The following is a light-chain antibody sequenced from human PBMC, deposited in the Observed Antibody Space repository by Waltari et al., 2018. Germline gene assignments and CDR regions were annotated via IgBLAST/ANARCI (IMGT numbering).Light chain of an antibody. V-gene: IGLV2-14*01. Sequence: QSALTQPASVSGSPGQSITISCTGTSSDVGGYNYVSWYQQHPGKAPKLTIYDVSKRPSRVSNRSSGSKQGNTASLTIPGLQAEDEADYSCSSYTSSSTLVFGGGTKLTVL. J-gene: IGLJ3*02. CDR1: SSDVGGYNY. CDR2: DVS. CDR3: SSYTSSSTLV.